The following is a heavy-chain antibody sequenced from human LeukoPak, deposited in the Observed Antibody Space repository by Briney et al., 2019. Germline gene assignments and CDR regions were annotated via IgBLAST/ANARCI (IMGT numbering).Heavy chain of an antibody. CDR3: ARTTGTYFFDY. CDR1: GYTFSSFY. D-gene: IGHD1-1*01. V-gene: IGHV1-46*01. CDR2: INPSGGST. J-gene: IGHJ4*02. Sequence: ASVTVSCKASGYTFSSFYIQWLRQAPGQGLEWMGTINPSGGSTNDALKFQDRVTMTRDMSTSTVYLELSSLRSDDTAIYYCARTTGTYFFDYWGQGTLVTVSS.